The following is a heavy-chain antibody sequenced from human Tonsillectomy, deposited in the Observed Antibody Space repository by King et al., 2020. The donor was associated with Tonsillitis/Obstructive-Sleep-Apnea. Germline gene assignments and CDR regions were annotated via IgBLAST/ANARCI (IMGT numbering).Heavy chain of an antibody. Sequence: EVPLQESGAEVKKPGESLRISCKGSGYSFTSYWISWVRQMPGKGLEWMGRIDPSDSYTNYSPSFQGHVTISADKSISTAYLQWSSLKASDTAMYYCATNDCSSTSCLDAFDIWGQGTMVTVSS. J-gene: IGHJ3*02. CDR1: GYSFTSYW. CDR2: IDPSDSYT. V-gene: IGHV5-10-1*01. D-gene: IGHD2-2*01. CDR3: ATNDCSSTSCLDAFDI.